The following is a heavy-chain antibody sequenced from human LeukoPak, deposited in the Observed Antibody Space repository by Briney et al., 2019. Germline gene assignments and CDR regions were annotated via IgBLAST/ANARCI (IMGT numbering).Heavy chain of an antibody. D-gene: IGHD2-15*01. CDR3: ARGDLGYCSGGSCKRHYYYYMDV. Sequence: ASVKVSCKASGYTFTSYDINWVRQATGQGLEWMGWMNPNSGNTGYAQKFQGRVTMTRNTSISTAYMELSSLRSEDTAVYYCARGDLGYCSGGSCKRHYYYYMDVWGKGTTVTISS. CDR2: MNPNSGNT. CDR1: GYTFTSYD. J-gene: IGHJ6*03. V-gene: IGHV1-8*01.